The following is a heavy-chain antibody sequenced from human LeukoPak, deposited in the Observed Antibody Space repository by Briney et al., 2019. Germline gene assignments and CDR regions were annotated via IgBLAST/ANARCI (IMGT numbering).Heavy chain of an antibody. CDR1: GFTFSSYG. V-gene: IGHV3-30*02. Sequence: GGSLRLSCAASGFTFSSYGMHWVRQAPGKGLEWVAFIRYDGSNKYYADSVKGRFTISRDNSKNTLYLQMNSLRAEDTAVYYCAKDSTPYCSGGSCYSRPSFAFDIWGQGTMVTVSS. J-gene: IGHJ3*02. D-gene: IGHD2-15*01. CDR2: IRYDGSNK. CDR3: AKDSTPYCSGGSCYSRPSFAFDI.